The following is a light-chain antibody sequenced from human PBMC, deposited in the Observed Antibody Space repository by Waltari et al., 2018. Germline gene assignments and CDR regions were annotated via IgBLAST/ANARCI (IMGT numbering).Light chain of an antibody. CDR1: QGIGTY. CDR3: QQSFSRPVT. V-gene: IGKV1-39*01. J-gene: IGKJ5*01. Sequence: DIQMTQSPSSLSASVGDRVNITCRASQGIGTYLNWCQQKPGKAPNGVIYAASGLQSGVPSRVRGSGSGTDFTLTIRRLQPEDVATYYCQQSFSRPVTFGQGTRLEIK. CDR2: AAS.